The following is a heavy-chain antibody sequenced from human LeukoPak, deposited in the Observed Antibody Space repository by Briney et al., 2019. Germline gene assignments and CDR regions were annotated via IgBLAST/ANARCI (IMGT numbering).Heavy chain of an antibody. CDR1: GFTVSSNC. D-gene: IGHD3-3*01. V-gene: IGHV3-66*01. CDR3: ARGGQGYDLNRFDP. Sequence: PGGSLRLSCAASGFTVSSNCVNWVRQAPGKGLKWVSVICSGGSTNYADSVKGRFTISRDNSKNTLYMQMNSLRAEGTSVYYCARGGQGYDLNRFDPWGQGTLVTVSS. CDR2: ICSGGST. J-gene: IGHJ5*02.